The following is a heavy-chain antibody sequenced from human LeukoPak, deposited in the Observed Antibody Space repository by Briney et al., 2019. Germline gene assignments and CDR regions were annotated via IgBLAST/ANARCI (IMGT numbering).Heavy chain of an antibody. CDR2: INSDGSST. V-gene: IGHV3-74*01. CDR3: ARLPIAAAGNY. D-gene: IGHD6-13*01. J-gene: IGHJ4*02. Sequence: GGSLRLSCAASGFTFSSYWMHWVRQAPGKGLVWVSRINSDGSSTSCADSVKGRFTISRDNAKNTLYLQMNSLRAEDTAVYYCARLPIAAAGNYWGQGTLVTVSS. CDR1: GFTFSSYW.